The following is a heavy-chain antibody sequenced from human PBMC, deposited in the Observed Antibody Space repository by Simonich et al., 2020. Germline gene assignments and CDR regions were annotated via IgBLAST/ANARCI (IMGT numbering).Heavy chain of an antibody. CDR2: IKSDGRST. Sequence: EVQLVESGGGLVQPGGSLRLSCAASGFTFSSYWMHWVRQAPGKGLVWGSRIKSDGRSTSYADTVKGRFTISRDNAKNTLYLQMNSLRAEDTAVYYCARDYSNYDAFDIWGQGTMVTVSS. V-gene: IGHV3-74*01. D-gene: IGHD4-4*01. CDR1: GFTFSSYW. CDR3: ARDYSNYDAFDI. J-gene: IGHJ3*02.